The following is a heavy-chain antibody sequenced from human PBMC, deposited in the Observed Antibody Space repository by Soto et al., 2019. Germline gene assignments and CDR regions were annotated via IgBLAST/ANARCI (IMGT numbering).Heavy chain of an antibody. CDR1: GFTFSSYA. D-gene: IGHD3-22*01. CDR2: ISGSGGST. Sequence: SLRLSCAASGFTFSSYAMSWVRQAPGKGLEWVSAISGSGGSTYYADSVKGRFTISRDNSKNTLYLQMNSLRAEDTAVYYCAKVGYYYDSSGYDYWGQGTLVTVSS. CDR3: AKVGYYYDSSGYDY. J-gene: IGHJ4*02. V-gene: IGHV3-23*01.